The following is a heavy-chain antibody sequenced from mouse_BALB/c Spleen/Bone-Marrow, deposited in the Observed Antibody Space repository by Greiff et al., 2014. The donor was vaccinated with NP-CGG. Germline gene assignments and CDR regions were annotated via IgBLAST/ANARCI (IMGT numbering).Heavy chain of an antibody. CDR1: GFTFSDYY. CDR2: ISDGGSYT. Sequence: VQLQQSGGGLVKPGGSLKLSCAASGFTFSDYYMCWIRQTPEKRLEWVATISDGGSYTYYPDSVKGRFTISRDNAKNSLYLQMSSLKSEDTVMYYCARSGERYGAMDYWGQGTSVTVSS. V-gene: IGHV5-4*02. J-gene: IGHJ4*01. D-gene: IGHD2-10*02. CDR3: ARSGERYGAMDY.